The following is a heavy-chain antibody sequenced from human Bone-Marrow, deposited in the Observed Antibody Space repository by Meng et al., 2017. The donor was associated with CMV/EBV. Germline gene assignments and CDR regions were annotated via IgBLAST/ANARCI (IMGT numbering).Heavy chain of an antibody. CDR3: AREEYGGSPG. J-gene: IGHJ1*01. D-gene: IGHD3-16*01. CDR1: GLTFSANW. Sequence: GGSLRLSCAASGLTFSANWMHWIRQGPGKGLVWVSRINTDGSSTNYADSVKGRFTIYRDNAKNTLYLQMNSLRAEDTAVYYCAREEYGGSPGWGQGTLVTVSS. V-gene: IGHV3-74*01. CDR2: INTDGSST.